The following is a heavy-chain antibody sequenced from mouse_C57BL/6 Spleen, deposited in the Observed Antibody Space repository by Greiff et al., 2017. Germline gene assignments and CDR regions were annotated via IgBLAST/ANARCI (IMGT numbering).Heavy chain of an antibody. CDR3: ARPYYYGAHYYAMDY. CDR1: GFTFSDYG. V-gene: IGHV5-17*01. CDR2: ISSGSSTI. J-gene: IGHJ4*01. Sequence: EVMLVESGGGLVKPGGSLKLSCAASGFTFSDYGMHWVRQAPEKGLEWVAYISSGSSTIYYADTVKGRFTITRDNANNTLFLQMTSLRSGDTAMYYCARPYYYGAHYYAMDYWGQGTSVTVSS. D-gene: IGHD1-1*01.